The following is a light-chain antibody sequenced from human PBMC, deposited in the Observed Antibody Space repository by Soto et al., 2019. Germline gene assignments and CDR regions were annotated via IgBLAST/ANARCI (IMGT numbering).Light chain of an antibody. CDR3: QQYDNFPPT. CDR1: QTISSW. Sequence: DIQMTQSPSTLSGSVGDRVTITCRASQTISSWLAWYQQKPGKAPKLLIYKASTLKSGVPSRFSGSGSGTEFTLTISSLQPDDFATYYCQQYDNFPPTFGGGTKVEI. J-gene: IGKJ4*01. CDR2: KAS. V-gene: IGKV1-5*03.